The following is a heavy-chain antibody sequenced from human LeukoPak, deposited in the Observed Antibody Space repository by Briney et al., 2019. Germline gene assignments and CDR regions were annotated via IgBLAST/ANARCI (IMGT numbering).Heavy chain of an antibody. D-gene: IGHD6-19*01. J-gene: IGHJ4*02. CDR1: GGSISSNSYY. V-gene: IGHV4-39*07. CDR3: ARWDDSAWGFGN. CDR2: IYYSGST. Sequence: SETLSLTCTVSGGSISSNSYYWGWIRQPPGKGLEWVGSIYYSGSTHYNPSLKGRVTISVDTSKNQFSLKLSSVTAADTAVYYCARWDDSAWGFGNWGPGILVTVSS.